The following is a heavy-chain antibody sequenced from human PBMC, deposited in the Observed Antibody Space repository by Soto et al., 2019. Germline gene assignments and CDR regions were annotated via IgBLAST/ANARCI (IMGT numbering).Heavy chain of an antibody. CDR2: ISGRGGST. Sequence: LRLSCAASGFTFSSYAMSWVRQAPGKGLEWVSAISGRGGSTYYADTVKGRFTIPRDNSKNTLYLQMNSLRAEDTAIYYCARGGGPYVRFNEFWGQGTPVTVSS. V-gene: IGHV3-23*01. CDR1: GFTFSSYA. CDR3: ARGGGPYVRFNEF. J-gene: IGHJ4*02. D-gene: IGHD3-10*02.